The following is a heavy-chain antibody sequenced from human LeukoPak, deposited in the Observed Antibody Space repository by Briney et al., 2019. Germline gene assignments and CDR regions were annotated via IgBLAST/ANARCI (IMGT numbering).Heavy chain of an antibody. Sequence: SVKVSCKASGGTFSSYAISWVRQAPGQGLEWMGGIIPIFGTANYAQKFQGRVTITADESTSTAYMELSSLRSEDTAVYYCARDASTTERRYYFDYWGQGTLVTVSS. CDR3: ARDASTTERRYYFDY. J-gene: IGHJ4*02. V-gene: IGHV1-69*01. CDR2: IIPIFGTA. CDR1: GGTFSSYA. D-gene: IGHD1-26*01.